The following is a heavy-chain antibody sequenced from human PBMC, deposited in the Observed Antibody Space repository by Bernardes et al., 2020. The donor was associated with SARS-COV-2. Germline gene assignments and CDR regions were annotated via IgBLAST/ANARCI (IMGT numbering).Heavy chain of an antibody. CDR2: FSRSGRYT. CDR3: AKDNYYDILRGIFDY. D-gene: IGHD3-9*01. J-gene: IGHJ4*02. Sequence: GGTLTLSCAASGFTFERSAMSRVRQAPWKGLEGVSIFSRSGRYTYYADSVKGRFTVSRDDSKNTLSMQMDSLRAEDTAVYYCAKDNYYDILRGIFDYWGQGTLVTVSS. CDR1: GFTFERSA. V-gene: IGHV3-23*01.